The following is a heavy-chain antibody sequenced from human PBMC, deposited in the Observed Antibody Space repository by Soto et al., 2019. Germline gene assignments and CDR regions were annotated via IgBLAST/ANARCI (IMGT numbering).Heavy chain of an antibody. CDR1: GGSFSGYY. D-gene: IGHD3-10*01. CDR2: INHSGST. Sequence: SETLSLTCAVYGGSFSGYYWSWIRQPPGKGLEWIGEINHSGSTNYNPSLKSRVTISVDTSKNQFSLKLSSVTAADTAVYYCARGVLLRLGELVARLDPWAQRTRVTFS. V-gene: IGHV4-34*01. J-gene: IGHJ5*02. CDR3: ARGVLLRLGELVARLDP.